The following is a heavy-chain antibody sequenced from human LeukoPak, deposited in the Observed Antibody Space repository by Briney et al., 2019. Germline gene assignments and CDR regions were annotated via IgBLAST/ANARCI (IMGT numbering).Heavy chain of an antibody. CDR1: GFTFRHAW. Sequence: GGSLRLSCEGSGFTFRHAWLSWVRQAPGKGLEWVGQIRSISDGGTTEYTAPVKGRFSISREDSKNTLYLQMNSLRTEDTAVYYCTTVQGNWGQGTLVTVSS. CDR2: IRSISDGGTT. J-gene: IGHJ1*01. CDR3: TTVQGN. V-gene: IGHV3-15*05.